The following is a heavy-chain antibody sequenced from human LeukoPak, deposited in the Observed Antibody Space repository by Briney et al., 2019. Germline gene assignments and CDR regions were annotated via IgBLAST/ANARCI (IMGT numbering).Heavy chain of an antibody. V-gene: IGHV3-30*02. CDR1: GFIFSRHG. J-gene: IGHJ4*02. CDR2: IRADGNDK. Sequence: GGSLRLSCKASGFIFSRHGMHWVRQAPGKGLEWVTYIRADGNDKYYADSVEGRFTISRDKSHNTLYLQMNSLRPEDTAVYYCVRDFEWGFDYWGQGILVTVSS. D-gene: IGHD7-27*01. CDR3: VRDFEWGFDY.